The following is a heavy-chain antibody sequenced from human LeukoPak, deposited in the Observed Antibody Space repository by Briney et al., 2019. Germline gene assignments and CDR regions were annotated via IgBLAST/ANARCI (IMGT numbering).Heavy chain of an antibody. CDR1: GFNFDNYA. CDR3: AGGEWLSHPDY. Sequence: GGSLRLSCVASGFNFDNYAMSWVRQTPGKGLEWVSAISGSGGRTYYADSVKGRFSISRDNAKNSLYLQMNSLRAEDTAVYYCAGGEWLSHPDYWGQGTLVTVSS. CDR2: ISGSGGRT. J-gene: IGHJ4*02. D-gene: IGHD3-3*01. V-gene: IGHV3-23*01.